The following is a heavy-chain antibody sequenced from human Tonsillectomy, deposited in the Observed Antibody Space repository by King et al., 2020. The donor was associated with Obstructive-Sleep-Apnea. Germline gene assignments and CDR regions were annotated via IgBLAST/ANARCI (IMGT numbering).Heavy chain of an antibody. Sequence: LPLQESGPGLVKPSETLSLTCTVSGGSISSYYWSWIRQPPGKGLEWIGYIFYSGSTNYNPSLKSRVTISVDTSKNQFSLKLSSVTAADTAVYYCARGGWELLLDYWGQGTLVTVSS. CDR3: ARGGWELLLDY. J-gene: IGHJ4*02. CDR1: GGSISSYY. CDR2: IFYSGST. D-gene: IGHD1-26*01. V-gene: IGHV4-59*01.